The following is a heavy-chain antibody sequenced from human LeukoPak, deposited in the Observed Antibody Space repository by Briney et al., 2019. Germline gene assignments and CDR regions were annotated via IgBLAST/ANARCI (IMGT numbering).Heavy chain of an antibody. CDR2: ISYSGST. V-gene: IGHV4-59*01. CDR3: ARATVDTAMVFGY. D-gene: IGHD5-18*01. J-gene: IGHJ4*02. Sequence: PSETLSLTCTVSGGSISSYYWSWIRQSPGKGLEWIGYISYSGSTNYNPSLKSRVTISVDTSKNQFSLKLSSATAADTAVYYCARATVDTAMVFGYWGQGTLVTVSS. CDR1: GGSISSYY.